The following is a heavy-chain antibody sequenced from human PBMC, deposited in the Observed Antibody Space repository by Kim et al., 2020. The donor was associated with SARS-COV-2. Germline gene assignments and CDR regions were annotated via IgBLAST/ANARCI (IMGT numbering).Heavy chain of an antibody. Sequence: GGSLRLSCAASGFTFDDYAMHWVRQAPGKGLEWVSGISWNSGSIGYADSVKGRFTISRDNAKNSLYLQMNSLRAEDTALYYCAKEGDSGSYYGAFDIWG. V-gene: IGHV3-9*01. CDR3: AKEGDSGSYYGAFDI. CDR2: ISWNSGSI. J-gene: IGHJ3*02. CDR1: GFTFDDYA. D-gene: IGHD1-26*01.